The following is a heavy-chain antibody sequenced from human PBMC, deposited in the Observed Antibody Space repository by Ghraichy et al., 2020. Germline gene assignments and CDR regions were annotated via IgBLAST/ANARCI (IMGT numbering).Heavy chain of an antibody. V-gene: IGHV2-5*01. CDR1: GFSLTTSAVG. Sequence: SGPTLVKPTQTLTLTCTFSGFSLTTSAVGVAWIRQPPGKALEWLALIYWNDDNQYSPSLKSRLTIAKDTSKKQVVLTMTNMDPVDTATYFCAQTSGWLADYWGQGTLVTVSS. CDR2: IYWNDDN. D-gene: IGHD6-19*01. CDR3: AQTSGWLADY. J-gene: IGHJ4*02.